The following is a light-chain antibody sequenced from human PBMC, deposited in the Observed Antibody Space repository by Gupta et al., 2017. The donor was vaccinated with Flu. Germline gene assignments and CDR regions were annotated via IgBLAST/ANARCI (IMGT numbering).Light chain of an antibody. V-gene: IGKV3-15*01. CDR3: QQENYWPWT. Sequence: EIVMTQSPATLSVSPGERATLSCRASHSVSSNLAWYQQKPGQAPRLLIHGASTRAAGFPARFSSSRSAADFTLIISSRPSEDFAVYCCQQENYWPWTFGQGTKLEI. J-gene: IGKJ1*01. CDR1: HSVSSN. CDR2: GAS.